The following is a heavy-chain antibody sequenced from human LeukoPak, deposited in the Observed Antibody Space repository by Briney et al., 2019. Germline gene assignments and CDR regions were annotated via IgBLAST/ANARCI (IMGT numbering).Heavy chain of an antibody. CDR1: GFTFSDYY. V-gene: IGHV3-11*04. CDR3: ARDSVNMIVSAYYMDV. D-gene: IGHD3-22*01. CDR2: LSRGGSTI. J-gene: IGHJ6*03. Sequence: PVGGLRLSCAASGFTFSDYYMSWIRQAPGKGLGWGSYLSRGGSTIYSADSVKGRVTISRDNAKNSLYLHMNSLRAEHTAVYYCARDSVNMIVSAYYMDVWGKGTTVTVSS.